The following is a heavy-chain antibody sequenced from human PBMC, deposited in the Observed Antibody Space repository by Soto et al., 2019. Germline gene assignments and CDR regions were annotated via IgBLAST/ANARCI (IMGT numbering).Heavy chain of an antibody. CDR1: GFNFSSYA. V-gene: IGHV3-23*01. D-gene: IGHD3-16*01. CDR3: AKDLGVWYPNNWFDP. J-gene: IGHJ5*02. Sequence: GGSLRLSCTASGFNFSSYAMSWVRQAPGKGLEWVSAISGSGGSTYYADSVKGRFTISRDNSKNTLYLQMNSLRAEDTAVYYCAKDLGVWYPNNWFDPWGQGTLVTVSS. CDR2: ISGSGGST.